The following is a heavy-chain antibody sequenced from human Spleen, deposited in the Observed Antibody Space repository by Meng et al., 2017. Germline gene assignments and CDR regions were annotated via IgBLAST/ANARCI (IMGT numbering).Heavy chain of an antibody. Sequence: QWRRREVGPGLVTHSGTSSLTCAFSGGSILNSNWWSWVRQFPGKGLEWIGDIFYTGTTNYNPSLKRRVTISVDKSKHQFSLILTSVTAADTATYYCAGVDVDTGVPSWGQGTLVTVSS. V-gene: IGHV4-4*02. D-gene: IGHD5-18*01. CDR1: GGSILNSNW. CDR2: IFYTGTT. CDR3: AGVDVDTGVPS. J-gene: IGHJ5*02.